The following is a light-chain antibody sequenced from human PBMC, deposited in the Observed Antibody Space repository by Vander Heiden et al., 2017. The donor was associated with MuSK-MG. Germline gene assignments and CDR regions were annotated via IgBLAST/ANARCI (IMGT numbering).Light chain of an antibody. Sequence: AIRMTQSPSSFSASTGDRVTITCRASQGISSYLAWYQQKPGIAPKLLIYAASTLQSGVPSRFSGSGSGTDFTLSISCLQSEDFATYYCLRYDSYRFTFGHGTKVDIK. CDR3: LRYDSYRFT. V-gene: IGKV1-8*01. CDR1: QGISSY. CDR2: AAS. J-gene: IGKJ3*01.